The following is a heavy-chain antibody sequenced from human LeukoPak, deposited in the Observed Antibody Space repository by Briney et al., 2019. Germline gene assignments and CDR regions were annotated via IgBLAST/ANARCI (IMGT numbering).Heavy chain of an antibody. D-gene: IGHD6-6*01. CDR1: GFTFSGYG. V-gene: IGHV3-33*08. Sequence: PGRSLRLSCAASGFTFSGYGMHWVRQAPGKGLEWVAVIWYDGSKKYYGDSVKGRFTISRDNSKNTLYLQMNSLRGEDTAIYYCARDLAARHFDYWGQGTLVTVSS. CDR2: IWYDGSKK. CDR3: ARDLAARHFDY. J-gene: IGHJ4*02.